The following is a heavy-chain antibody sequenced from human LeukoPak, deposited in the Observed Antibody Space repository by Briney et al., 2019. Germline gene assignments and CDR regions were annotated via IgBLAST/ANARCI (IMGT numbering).Heavy chain of an antibody. CDR1: AYTFTGYY. CDR2: INTHNGAT. D-gene: IGHD1-26*01. CDR3: ARGPIGGLRKGFDI. V-gene: IGHV1-2*02. Sequence: ASVKVSCKASAYTFTGYYMHWVRQAPGQGLEWMGWINTHNGATNYAQLFQARVTMTTDTAVTTAYMDLDGLISDDAAVYFCARGPIGGLRKGFDIWGQGTLVTVSS. J-gene: IGHJ4*02.